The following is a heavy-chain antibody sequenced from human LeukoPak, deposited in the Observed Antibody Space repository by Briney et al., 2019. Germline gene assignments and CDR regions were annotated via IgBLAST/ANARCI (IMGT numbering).Heavy chain of an antibody. CDR3: ARVVATVTPV. J-gene: IGHJ4*02. V-gene: IGHV3-7*04. CDR2: IKQDGSEK. CDR1: GFTFGSFG. Sequence: GNSLRLSCAASGFTFGSFGMHWVRQAPGKGLEWVANIKQDGSEKYYVDSVKGRFTISRDNAKNSLYLQMNSLRAEDTAVYYCARVVATVTPVWGQGTLVTVSS. D-gene: IGHD4-17*01.